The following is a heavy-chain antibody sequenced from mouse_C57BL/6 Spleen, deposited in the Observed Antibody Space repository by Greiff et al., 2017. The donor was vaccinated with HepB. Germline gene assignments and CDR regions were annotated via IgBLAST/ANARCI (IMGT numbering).Heavy chain of an antibody. CDR3: ARGYDYDGRGYAMDY. CDR2: INPGSGGT. CDR1: GYAFTNYL. V-gene: IGHV1-54*01. Sequence: VQLQQSGAELVRPGTSVKVSCKASGYAFTNYLIEWVKQRPGQGLEWIGVINPGSGGTNYNEKFKGKATLTADKSSSTAYMQLSSLTSEDSAVYFCARGYDYDGRGYAMDYWGQGTSVTVSS. D-gene: IGHD2-4*01. J-gene: IGHJ4*01.